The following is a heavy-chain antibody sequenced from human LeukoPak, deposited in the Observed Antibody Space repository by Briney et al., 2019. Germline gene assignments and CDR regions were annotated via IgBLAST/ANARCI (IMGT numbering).Heavy chain of an antibody. Sequence: GGSLRLSCAASGFTFSSYGMHWVRQAPGKGLEWVAVISYDGSNKYYADSVKGRFTISRDNSKNTLYLQMNSLRAEDTAVYYCAKDHPGAVTGYYYGMDVWGQGTTVTVSS. CDR2: ISYDGSNK. D-gene: IGHD2-21*02. J-gene: IGHJ6*02. CDR3: AKDHPGAVTGYYYGMDV. CDR1: GFTFSSYG. V-gene: IGHV3-30*18.